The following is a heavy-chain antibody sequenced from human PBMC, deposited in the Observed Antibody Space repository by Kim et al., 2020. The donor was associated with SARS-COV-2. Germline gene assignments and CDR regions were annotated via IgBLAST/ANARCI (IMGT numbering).Heavy chain of an antibody. CDR1: GGSFSGYY. D-gene: IGHD3-10*01. J-gene: IGHJ6*03. V-gene: IGHV4-59*13. CDR3: VSSGRYYSCPPYYYYDL. Sequence: SETLSLTCTVSGGSFSGYYWSWIRQPPGKGLEWIGYIYHSGSTNYNPSLKSRVTISVDTSKNQFSLKLTSVTAADTAVYYCVSSGRYYSCPPYYYYDL. CDR2: IYHSGST.